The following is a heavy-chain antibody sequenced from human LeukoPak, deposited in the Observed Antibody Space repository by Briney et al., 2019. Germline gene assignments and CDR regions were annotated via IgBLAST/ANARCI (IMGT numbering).Heavy chain of an antibody. CDR2: ISWNSGSI. CDR3: AKDMGAVAGLPNDY. CDR1: GFTFDDYA. J-gene: IGHJ4*02. V-gene: IGHV3-9*01. D-gene: IGHD6-19*01. Sequence: GGSLRLSCAASGFTFDDYAMHWVRQAPGKGLEWVSGISWNSGSIGYADSVKGRFTISRDNAKNSLYLQMNSLRAEDTALYYCAKDMGAVAGLPNDYWGQGTLVTVSS.